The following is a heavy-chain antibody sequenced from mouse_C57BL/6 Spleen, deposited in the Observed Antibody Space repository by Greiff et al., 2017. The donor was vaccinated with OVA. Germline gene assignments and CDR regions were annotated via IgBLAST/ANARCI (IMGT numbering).Heavy chain of an antibody. CDR1: GYTFTSYW. V-gene: IGHV1-61*01. Sequence: QVQLQQPGAELVRPGSSVKLSCKASGYTFTSYWMDWVKQRPGQGLEWIGNIYPSDSETHYNQKFKDKATLTVDKSSSTAYMQLSSLTSEDSAVYYCAISTMVTRAWFAYWGQGTLVTVSA. J-gene: IGHJ3*01. CDR2: IYPSDSET. CDR3: AISTMVTRAWFAY. D-gene: IGHD2-2*01.